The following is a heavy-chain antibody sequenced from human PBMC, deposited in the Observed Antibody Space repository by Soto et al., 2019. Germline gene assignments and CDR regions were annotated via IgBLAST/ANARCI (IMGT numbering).Heavy chain of an antibody. Sequence: QVQLVQSGAEVKKPGASVKVSCKASGYTFTSYYMHWVRQAPGQGLEWMGIINPSGGSTSYAQKFHGRVTMTSDTSASTAYMELSSLRSEDTAVYYCARMGSPGDYWGQGTLVTVSS. CDR3: ARMGSPGDY. V-gene: IGHV1-46*03. CDR1: GYTFTSYY. D-gene: IGHD6-13*01. CDR2: INPSGGST. J-gene: IGHJ4*02.